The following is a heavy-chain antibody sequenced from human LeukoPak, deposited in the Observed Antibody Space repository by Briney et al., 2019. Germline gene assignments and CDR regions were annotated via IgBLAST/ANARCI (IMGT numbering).Heavy chain of an antibody. CDR3: ATGRRYYYYYYYIAV. D-gene: IGHD5-24*01. J-gene: IGHJ6*03. V-gene: IGHV3-11*04. Sequence: GGSLRLSCGASGFTLSDYYMGWIRQAPGKGLEWVSYISSSGSTIYYADSVKGRFTISRDNAKSSLYLQMNSLRDEDTAVYYYATGRRYYYYYYYIAVWGKGTTVTVSS. CDR2: ISSSGSTI. CDR1: GFTLSDYY.